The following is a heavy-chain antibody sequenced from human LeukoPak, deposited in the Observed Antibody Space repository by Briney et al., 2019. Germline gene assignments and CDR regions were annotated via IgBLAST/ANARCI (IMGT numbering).Heavy chain of an antibody. V-gene: IGHV3-53*01. D-gene: IGHD3-3*01. CDR3: ARESRRFGVVTYRDLDY. CDR1: GFTVSSNY. CDR2: IYSGGST. J-gene: IGHJ4*02. Sequence: TGGSLRLSCAASGFTVSSNYMSWVRQAPGKGLEWVSVIYSGGSTYYADSVKGRFTISRDNSKNTPYLQMNSLRAEDTAVYYCARESRRFGVVTYRDLDYWGQGTLVTVSS.